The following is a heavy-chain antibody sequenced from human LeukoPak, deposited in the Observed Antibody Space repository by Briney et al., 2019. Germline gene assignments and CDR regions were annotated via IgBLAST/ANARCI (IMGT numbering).Heavy chain of an antibody. Sequence: GGSLRLSCAASGFTFSSYGMHWVRQAPGKGLEWVAFIRYDGSNKYYADSVKGRFTISRDNSKNTLYLQMNSLRAEDTAVYYCAREREMYDSSGYYSGNWGQGTLVTVSS. V-gene: IGHV3-30*02. D-gene: IGHD3-22*01. CDR1: GFTFSSYG. J-gene: IGHJ4*02. CDR2: IRYDGSNK. CDR3: AREREMYDSSGYYSGN.